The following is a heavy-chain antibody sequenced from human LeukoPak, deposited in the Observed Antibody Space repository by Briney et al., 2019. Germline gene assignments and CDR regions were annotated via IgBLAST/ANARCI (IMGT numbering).Heavy chain of an antibody. D-gene: IGHD4-11*01. CDR1: GFTFSSYG. Sequence: GGSLRLSCAASGFTFSSYGMSWVRQAPGKGLEWVSAISGSGGSTYYADSVKGRFTISRDNSKNTLYLQMNSLRAEDTAVYYCAKNTVSGGHYQYYMDVWGKGTTVTVSS. V-gene: IGHV3-23*01. J-gene: IGHJ6*03. CDR3: AKNTVSGGHYQYYMDV. CDR2: ISGSGGST.